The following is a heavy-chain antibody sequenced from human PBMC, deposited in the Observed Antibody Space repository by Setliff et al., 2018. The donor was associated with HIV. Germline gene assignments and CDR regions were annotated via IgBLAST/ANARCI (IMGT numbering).Heavy chain of an antibody. D-gene: IGHD2-2*01. CDR2: IIPILGIA. V-gene: IGHV1-69*10. CDR3: ARDFGGYCSSMSCPGLFDP. J-gene: IGHJ5*02. Sequence: SVKVSCKASGGTFSSYAISWVRQAPGQGLEWMGGIIPILGIANYAQKFQGRVTITTDESTSTAYMELSSLRSEDTAVYYCARDFGGYCSSMSCPGLFDPWGQGTLVTVSS. CDR1: GGTFSSYA.